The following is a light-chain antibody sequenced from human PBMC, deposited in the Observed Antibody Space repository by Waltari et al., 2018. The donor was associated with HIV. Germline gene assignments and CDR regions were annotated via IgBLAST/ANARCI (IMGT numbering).Light chain of an antibody. CDR3: CSYAGSSTFV. CDR1: SSHVGNYNY. CDR2: DVT. V-gene: IGLV2-23*02. J-gene: IGLJ2*01. Sequence: QSALTQPASVSGSPGPSITISCTGTSSHVGNYNYVSCYQQHPGKAPKLMVYDVTKRPSGVSNRFSGSKSGNTASLTISGLQAEDEADYYCCSYAGSSTFVFGGGTKLTVL.